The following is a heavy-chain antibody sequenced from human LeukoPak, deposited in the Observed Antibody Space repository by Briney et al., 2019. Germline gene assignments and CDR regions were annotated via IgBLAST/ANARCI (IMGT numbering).Heavy chain of an antibody. D-gene: IGHD3-10*01. CDR1: GGSISSYY. J-gene: IGHJ3*02. Sequence: PSETLSLTCTVSGGSISSYYWSWIRQPPWKGLEWIGYIYYSGSTNYNPSLKSRVTMSVDKSKNQFSLKLNSVTAADTAVYYCARDERAGLWFGELSPFAFDIWGQGTMVTVSS. V-gene: IGHV4-59*12. CDR2: IYYSGST. CDR3: ARDERAGLWFGELSPFAFDI.